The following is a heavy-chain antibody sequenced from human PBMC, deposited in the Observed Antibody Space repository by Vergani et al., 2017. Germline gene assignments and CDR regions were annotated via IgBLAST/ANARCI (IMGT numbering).Heavy chain of an antibody. V-gene: IGHV3-23*01. J-gene: IGHJ4*02. CDR1: GFTFTNYA. D-gene: IGHD1-1*01. CDR2: ISDSGDYT. CDR3: AKTFDANWRGPRGFDY. Sequence: EVQLLESGGGLIHPGGSLRLSCAASGFTFTNYAMSWVRQAPGKGLEWVSSISDSGDYTYYADSVEGRFTISKDISKNTLHLQMNRLRAEDTAIYYCAKTFDANWRGPRGFDYWGQGNLVTVSS.